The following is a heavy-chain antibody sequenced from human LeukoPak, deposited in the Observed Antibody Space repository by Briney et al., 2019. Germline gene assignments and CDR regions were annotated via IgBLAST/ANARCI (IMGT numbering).Heavy chain of an antibody. D-gene: IGHD6-6*01. CDR1: GGSISSYY. V-gene: IGHV4-59*01. Sequence: SETLSLTCTVSGGSISSYYWSWIRQPPGKGLEWIGYIYYSGSTNYNPSLKSRVTISVDTSKNQFSLKLSSVTAADTAVYYCARGIGSSAPNWGQGTLVTVSS. J-gene: IGHJ4*02. CDR3: ARGIGSSAPN. CDR2: IYYSGST.